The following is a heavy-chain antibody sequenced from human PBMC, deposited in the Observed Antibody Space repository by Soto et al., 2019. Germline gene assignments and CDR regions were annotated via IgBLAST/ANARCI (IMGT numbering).Heavy chain of an antibody. Sequence: LGESLKISCQVSGYRLTSYWLTWARQVPGKGLECLGRIAPSDSYTNYSQSFQGHVTISVDKSINTAYLQWNTLKASDTAIYYCARVGATTLHYFDSWGQGTLVTVSS. CDR1: GYRLTSYW. V-gene: IGHV5-10-1*01. J-gene: IGHJ4*02. D-gene: IGHD1-26*01. CDR3: ARVGATTLHYFDS. CDR2: IAPSDSYT.